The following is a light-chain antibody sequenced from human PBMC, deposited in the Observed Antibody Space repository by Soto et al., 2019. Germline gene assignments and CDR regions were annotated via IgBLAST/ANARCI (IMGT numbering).Light chain of an antibody. Sequence: EIQMTQSPSSLSASVGARVTITCRASQSIKTYLNWYQQKPGNAPRLLIYDASSLQSGVPSTFSGIGSGTDFSLTISSLQPEDFATYYCQQCYTTPRTFGQGTRLEI. CDR1: QSIKTY. J-gene: IGKJ5*01. CDR2: DAS. V-gene: IGKV1-39*01. CDR3: QQCYTTPRT.